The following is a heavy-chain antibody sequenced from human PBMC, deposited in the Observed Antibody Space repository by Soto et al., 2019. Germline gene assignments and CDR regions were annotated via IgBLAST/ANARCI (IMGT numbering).Heavy chain of an antibody. D-gene: IGHD3-22*01. CDR2: INHSGSV. CDR3: ARRLYYDSSGFEGGGMDV. V-gene: IGHV4-34*01. Sequence: SETLSLTCAVYGESFSGFFWSWIRQPPGKGLEWIGEINHSGSVNYNPSLKSRVTISVDTSKNQFSLKLSSVTAADTAVYYCARRLYYDSSGFEGGGMDVWGQGTTVTVSS. J-gene: IGHJ6*02. CDR1: GESFSGFF.